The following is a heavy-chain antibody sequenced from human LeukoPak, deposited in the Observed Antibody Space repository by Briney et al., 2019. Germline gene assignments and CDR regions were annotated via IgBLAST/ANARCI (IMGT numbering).Heavy chain of an antibody. J-gene: IGHJ5*01. CDR1: GHTFTSYT. CDR3: ARVFYYDGSDYRNWFDS. CDR2: INAGNGNT. V-gene: IGHV1-3*01. D-gene: IGHD3-22*01. Sequence: ASVKVSCKASGHTFTSYTMHWVRQAPGQRLEWMGWINAGNGNTKYSQKFQGRVTIARDTSASTAYMELSSLRSEDTAVYYCARVFYYDGSDYRNWFDSWGQGTLVTVSS.